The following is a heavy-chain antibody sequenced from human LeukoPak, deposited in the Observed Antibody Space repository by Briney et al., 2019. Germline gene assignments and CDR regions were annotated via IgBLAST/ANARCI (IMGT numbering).Heavy chain of an antibody. CDR3: ARGRLVNYDVADY. Sequence: SQTLSLTCAVSGGSISSGGYSWSWIRQPPGKGLEWIGYIYHSGSTYYNPSLKSRVTISVDRSKNQFSLKLSSVTAADTAMYYCARGRLVNYDVADYWGQGTLVTVSS. CDR2: IYHSGST. CDR1: GGSISSGGYS. V-gene: IGHV4-30-2*01. J-gene: IGHJ4*02. D-gene: IGHD3-3*01.